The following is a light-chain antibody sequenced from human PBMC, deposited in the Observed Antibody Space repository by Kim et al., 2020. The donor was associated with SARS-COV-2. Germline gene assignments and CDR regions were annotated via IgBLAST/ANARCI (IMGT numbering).Light chain of an antibody. J-gene: IGKJ1*01. CDR1: QGISSA. CDR2: GAS. Sequence: IQMTQSPSTLSASVGDRVTITCRASQGISSALAWYQQKPGKAPNLLIYGASSLESAVPSRFSGTGSGTEFTLTISSLQPDDVATYYCQQYSIYWTFGQGTKVELK. V-gene: IGKV1-13*02. CDR3: QQYSIYWT.